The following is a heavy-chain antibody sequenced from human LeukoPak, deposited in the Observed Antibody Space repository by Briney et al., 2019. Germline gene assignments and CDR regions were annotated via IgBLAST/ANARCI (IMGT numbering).Heavy chain of an antibody. D-gene: IGHD2-2*01. CDR3: AGSLVPAAQFDY. V-gene: IGHV3-11*04. J-gene: IGHJ4*02. Sequence: GGSLRLSCAASGFSFSGYYMSWIRQAPGKGLEWISYISSSGSNIYADSVKGRFTISRDNSKNTLYLQINSLRAEDTAVHYCAGSLVPAAQFDYWGQGTLVTVSS. CDR2: ISSSGSNI. CDR1: GFSFSGYY.